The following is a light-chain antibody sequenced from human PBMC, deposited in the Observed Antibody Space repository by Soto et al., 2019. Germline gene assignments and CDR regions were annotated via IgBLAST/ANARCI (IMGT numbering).Light chain of an antibody. J-gene: IGKJ4*01. CDR1: QSVSSN. CDR2: GAS. CDR3: XQYNNLPPLT. Sequence: IVITQSTATLAVSPGERATLSCRGSQSVSSNLAWYQQQLGQAPRLLIYGASTRATGIPARFSGSGSGTAFTIPTSSMQSEDFVVYXCXQYNNLPPLTFGGGTKVDIK. V-gene: IGKV3D-15*01.